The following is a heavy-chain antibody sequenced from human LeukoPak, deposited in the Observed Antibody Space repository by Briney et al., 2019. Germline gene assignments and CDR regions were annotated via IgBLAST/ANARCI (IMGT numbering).Heavy chain of an antibody. CDR1: GGSISSSSYY. V-gene: IGHV4-39*01. D-gene: IGHD3-10*01. J-gene: IGHJ4*02. CDR2: IYYSGST. Sequence: SETLSLTCTVSGGSISSSSYYWGWIRQPPGKGLEWIGSIYYSGSTYYNPSLKSRVTISVDTSKNQFSLKLNSVTAADTAVYYCARGPRITMVRGVSRRSASFDYWGQGTLVTVSS. CDR3: ARGPRITMVRGVSRRSASFDY.